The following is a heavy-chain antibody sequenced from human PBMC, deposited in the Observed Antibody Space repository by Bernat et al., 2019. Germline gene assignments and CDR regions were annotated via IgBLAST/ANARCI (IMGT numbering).Heavy chain of an antibody. CDR2: INHSGST. J-gene: IGHJ4*02. D-gene: IGHD3-10*01. CDR3: AGGRALGQYGSLRC. CDR1: GGSFSGYY. V-gene: IGHV4-34*01. Sequence: QLQLQQWGAGLLKPSETLSLTCAVYGGSFSGYYWSWIRQPPGKGLEWIGEINHSGSTNYNPSLKSRVTISVDTSKNQFSLNLSSVTAADTAVYYCAGGRALGQYGSLRCWGQGTLVTVSS.